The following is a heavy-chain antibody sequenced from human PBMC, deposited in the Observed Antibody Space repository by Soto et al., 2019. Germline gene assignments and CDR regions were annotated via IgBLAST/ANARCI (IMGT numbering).Heavy chain of an antibody. CDR3: ARIHDEYSYGPTYYYYGMDV. Sequence: QVTLKESGPVLVKPTETLTLTCTVSGFSLSNARMGVSWIRQPPGKALEWLAHIFSNDEKSYSTSLKSTLTIATDTSKSQVVLTMTNMDPVDTATYYCARIHDEYSYGPTYYYYGMDVWGQGTTVTVSS. V-gene: IGHV2-26*01. D-gene: IGHD5-18*01. CDR1: GFSLSNARMG. J-gene: IGHJ6*02. CDR2: IFSNDEK.